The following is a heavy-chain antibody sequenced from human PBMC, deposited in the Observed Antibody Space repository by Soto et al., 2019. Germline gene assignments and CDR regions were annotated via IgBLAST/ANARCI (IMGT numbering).Heavy chain of an antibody. D-gene: IGHD6-13*01. J-gene: IGHJ4*02. CDR2: ISSSTSHT. CDR1: GFSFSDYY. V-gene: IGHV3-11*06. Sequence: GGSLRLSCEASGFSFSDYYMTWIRQAPGKGQEWVSFISSSTSHTNYADSVKGRFTISRDNAKNSLFLQMNSLRAEDTAVYYCARGRGAAADYFDFWGQGTPVTGSS. CDR3: ARGRGAAADYFDF.